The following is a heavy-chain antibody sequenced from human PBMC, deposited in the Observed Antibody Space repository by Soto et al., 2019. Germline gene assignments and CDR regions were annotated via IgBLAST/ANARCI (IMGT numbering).Heavy chain of an antibody. CDR3: AGGYDYDYYYYGLDV. J-gene: IGHJ6*02. Sequence: SETLSLTCTVSGGSISSYYWSWIRQPPGKGLEWIGYIYYTGSTNYNPSLKRRVTISVDTSKNQFSLKLSSVTAADTAFYYCAGGYDYDYYYYGLDVWGQGTTVTVSS. V-gene: IGHV4-59*01. CDR2: IYYTGST. CDR1: GGSISSYY. D-gene: IGHD4-17*01.